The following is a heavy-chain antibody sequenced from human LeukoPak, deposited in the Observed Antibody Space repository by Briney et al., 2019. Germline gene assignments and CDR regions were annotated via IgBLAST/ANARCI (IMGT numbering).Heavy chain of an antibody. CDR2: IQQDGSEK. Sequence: GGSLRLSCAASGFIFSSYWMSWVRQAPGKGLEWVANIQQDGSEKYYVDSVKGRFTISRDNAKNSLYLQINSLRAEDTAVYYCSGGNLYWYFDLWGRGTLVTVSS. D-gene: IGHD4-23*01. V-gene: IGHV3-7*01. CDR3: SGGNLYWYFDL. J-gene: IGHJ2*01. CDR1: GFIFSSYW.